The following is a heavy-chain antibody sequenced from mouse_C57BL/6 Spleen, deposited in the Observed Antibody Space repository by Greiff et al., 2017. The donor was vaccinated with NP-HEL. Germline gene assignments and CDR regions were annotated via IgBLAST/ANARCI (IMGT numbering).Heavy chain of an antibody. CDR2: IYPRSGTT. D-gene: IGHD1-1*01. CDR3: ARSSHYYGSSYVYFDV. Sequence: VQLQQSGAELARPGASVKLSCKASGYTFTSYGLSWVKQRTGQGLEWIGEIYPRSGTTYYNEKFKGKATLTADKSSSTAYMELRSLTSEDSAVYFCARSSHYYGSSYVYFDVWGTGTTVTVSS. CDR1: GYTFTSYG. J-gene: IGHJ1*03. V-gene: IGHV1-81*01.